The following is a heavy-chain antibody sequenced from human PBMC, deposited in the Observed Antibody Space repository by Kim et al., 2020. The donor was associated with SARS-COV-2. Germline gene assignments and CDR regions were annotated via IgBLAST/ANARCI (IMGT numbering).Heavy chain of an antibody. CDR2: IYYSGST. V-gene: IGHV4-39*01. Sequence: SETLSLTCTVSGGSISSSSYYWGWIRQPPGKGLEWIGSIYYSGSTYYNPSLKSRVTISVDTSKNQFSLKLSSVTAADTAVYYCARHEDSIAARRGYYYYGMDVWGQGTTVTVSS. J-gene: IGHJ6*02. D-gene: IGHD6-6*01. CDR3: ARHEDSIAARRGYYYYGMDV. CDR1: GGSISSSSYY.